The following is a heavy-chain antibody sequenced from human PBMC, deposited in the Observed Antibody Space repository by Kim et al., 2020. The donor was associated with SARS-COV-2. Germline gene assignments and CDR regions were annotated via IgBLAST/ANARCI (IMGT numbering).Heavy chain of an antibody. Sequence: SETLSLTCTVSGGSISSYYWSWIRQPPGKGLEWIGYIYYSGSTNYNPSLKSRVTISVDTSKNQFSLKLSSVTAADTAVYYCAREGGYRVRYFDYWGQGTLVTVSS. J-gene: IGHJ4*02. V-gene: IGHV4-59*13. CDR1: GGSISSYY. D-gene: IGHD5-18*01. CDR3: AREGGYRVRYFDY. CDR2: IYYSGST.